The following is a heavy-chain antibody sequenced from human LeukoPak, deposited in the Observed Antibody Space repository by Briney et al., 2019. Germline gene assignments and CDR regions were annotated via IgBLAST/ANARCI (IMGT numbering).Heavy chain of an antibody. Sequence: SETLSLTCTVSDDSISDYYRGWIRQPPGKGLEWIGYIHNSGTSTYNLSLKSRVTISADTSKNQFSLKLSSVTAADTAVYYCARAAGTYYYDSSGYSPDAFDIWGQGTMVTVSS. V-gene: IGHV4-59*12. J-gene: IGHJ3*02. CDR3: ARAAGTYYYDSSGYSPDAFDI. CDR2: IHNSGTS. CDR1: DDSISDYY. D-gene: IGHD3-22*01.